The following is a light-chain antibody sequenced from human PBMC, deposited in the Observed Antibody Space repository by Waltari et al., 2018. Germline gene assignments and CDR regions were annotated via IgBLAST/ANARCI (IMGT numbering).Light chain of an antibody. Sequence: SYVLTQPPSVSVAPGQTARTTCDGHKLGSKNVHWYQHKPGQAPVLVVYDDGDRPSGIPERFSGSNSGNTATLTISRVEAGDEADYYCQVWDSGSDHYVFGTVTTVTVL. J-gene: IGLJ1*01. CDR2: DDG. V-gene: IGLV3-21*02. CDR3: QVWDSGSDHYV. CDR1: KLGSKN.